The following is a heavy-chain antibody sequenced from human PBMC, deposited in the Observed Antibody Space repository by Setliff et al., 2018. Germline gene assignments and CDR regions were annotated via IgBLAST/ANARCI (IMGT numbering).Heavy chain of an antibody. CDR3: RQAVVGRDVFDI. V-gene: IGHV4-34*08. J-gene: IGHJ3*02. D-gene: IGHD1-1*01. CDR1: GFTFSNAW. CDR2: INQSGSG. Sequence: PGGSLRLSCAASGFTFSNAWMSWIRQPPGKGLEWFGEINQSGSGDYNPSFKGRVTISVDTSKKQFSLTLRYVTAADTALYYCRQAVVGRDVFDIWGQGTVVTVSS.